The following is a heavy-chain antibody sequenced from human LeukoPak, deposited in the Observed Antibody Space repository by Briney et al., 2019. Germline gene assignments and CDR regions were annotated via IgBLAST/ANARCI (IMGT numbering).Heavy chain of an antibody. CDR2: IYYSGST. J-gene: IGHJ3*02. D-gene: IGHD3-22*01. Sequence: SETLSLTCTVSGGSISSSSYYWGWIRQPPGKGLEWIGSIYYSGSTYYNPSLKSRVTISVDTSKNQFSLKLRSVTAADTAVYYCARVGGITMIVVLITDAFDIWGQGTMVSVSS. CDR1: GGSISSSSYY. CDR3: ARVGGITMIVVLITDAFDI. V-gene: IGHV4-39*07.